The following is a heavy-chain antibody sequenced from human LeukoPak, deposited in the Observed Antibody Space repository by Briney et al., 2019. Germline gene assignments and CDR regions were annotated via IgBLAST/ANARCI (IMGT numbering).Heavy chain of an antibody. J-gene: IGHJ4*02. V-gene: IGHV4-39*02. D-gene: IGHD2-15*01. CDR1: GDSISTSNSY. Sequence: SETLSLTCTVSGDSISTSNSYWGWIRQPPGKGLEWIGSIYYSGNTYYNASLKSRVTISVDTSKNQFSLKFTSVTAADTAVYYCARDQTPFYWGQGSLVTVSS. CDR3: ARDQTPFY. CDR2: IYYSGNT.